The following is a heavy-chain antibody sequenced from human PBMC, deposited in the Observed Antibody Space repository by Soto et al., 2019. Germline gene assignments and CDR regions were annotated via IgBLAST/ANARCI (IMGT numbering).Heavy chain of an antibody. V-gene: IGHV4-34*01. Sequence: QVQLQQWGAGLLKPSETLSLTCAVYGGSFIGYYWSWIRQPPGKGLEWIGEINHSGSTNYNPSLKSRVTISVDRSKNQFSLKLTSVTAADTAVYCAERPITIFGVVTSGLDVWGQGTTVTVSS. CDR2: INHSGST. CDR3: ERPITIFGVVTSGLDV. J-gene: IGHJ6*02. D-gene: IGHD3-3*01. CDR1: GGSFIGYY.